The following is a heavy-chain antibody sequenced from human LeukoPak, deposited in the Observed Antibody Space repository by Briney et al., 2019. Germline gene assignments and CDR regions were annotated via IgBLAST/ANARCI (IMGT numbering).Heavy chain of an antibody. J-gene: IGHJ4*02. CDR3: AISVLIVVH. V-gene: IGHV3-23*01. Sequence: GASQSLLCAASRFIYNSYAMRWARHAPGKALVWVSAKSGNCGRTNYADSVKGRHNISRDNTKNTLYLQMNSLRAEDTAVYYCAISVLIVVHWGQGTLVTVSS. D-gene: IGHD3-22*01. CDR1: RFIYNSYA. CDR2: KSGNCGRT.